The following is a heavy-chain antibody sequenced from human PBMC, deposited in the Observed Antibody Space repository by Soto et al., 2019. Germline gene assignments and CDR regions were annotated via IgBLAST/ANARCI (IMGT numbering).Heavy chain of an antibody. CDR3: ARGVGPTTNYYYGMDV. CDR1: GYSFTSYW. CDR2: IDPSDSYT. J-gene: IGHJ6*02. Sequence: GESLKISCKGSGYSFTSYWISWVRQMPGKGLEWMGRIDPSDSYTNYSPSFQGHVTISADKFISTAYLQWSSLKASDTAMYYCARGVGPTTNYYYGMDVWGQGTTVTVSS. V-gene: IGHV5-10-1*01. D-gene: IGHD1-26*01.